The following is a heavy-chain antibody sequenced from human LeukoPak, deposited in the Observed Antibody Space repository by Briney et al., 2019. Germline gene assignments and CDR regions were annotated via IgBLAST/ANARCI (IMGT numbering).Heavy chain of an antibody. D-gene: IGHD6-13*01. CDR3: ARSSIIAAAGPYYIDY. Sequence: SVKVSCKASGGTFTSYAISWVRQAPGQGIEWMGGIIPIFGTANYAQKFQGRVTITADKSTSTAYMELSSLRSEDTAVYYCARSSIIAAAGPYYIDYWGQGTLVTVSS. J-gene: IGHJ4*02. CDR1: GGTFTSYA. CDR2: IIPIFGTA. V-gene: IGHV1-69*06.